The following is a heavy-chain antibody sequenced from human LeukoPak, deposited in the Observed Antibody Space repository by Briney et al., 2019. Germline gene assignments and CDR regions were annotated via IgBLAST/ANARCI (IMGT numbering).Heavy chain of an antibody. D-gene: IGHD3-16*01. CDR2: ISSSTGTI. J-gene: IGHJ3*02. CDR3: VRVGGAFDI. CDR1: GFTFSSYG. Sequence: GGSLRLSCAASGFTFSSYGMHWVRQAPGKGLEWVSYISSSTGTIYYVDSVKGRFTISRDNAKNSLYLQMNSLRAEDTAIYYCVRVGGAFDIWGQGTMVTVSS. V-gene: IGHV3-48*01.